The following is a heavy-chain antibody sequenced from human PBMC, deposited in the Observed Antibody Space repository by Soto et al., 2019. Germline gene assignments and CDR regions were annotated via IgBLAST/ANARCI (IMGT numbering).Heavy chain of an antibody. CDR1: GYIFTSYW. J-gene: IGHJ3*02. CDR3: ARFRSYYYDSSGYYDAFDI. V-gene: IGHV5-51*01. D-gene: IGHD3-22*01. CDR2: IYPGDSDT. Sequence: GESLKISCNGSGYIFTSYWIGWVRQMPGKGLEWMGIIYPGDSDTRYSPSFQGQVTISADKSISTAYLQWSSLKASDAAMYYCARFRSYYYDSSGYYDAFDIWGQGTMVTVSS.